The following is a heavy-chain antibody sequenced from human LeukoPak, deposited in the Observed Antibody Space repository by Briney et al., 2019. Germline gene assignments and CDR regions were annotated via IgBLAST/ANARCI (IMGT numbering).Heavy chain of an antibody. V-gene: IGHV3-21*01. CDR3: ASSSGSSDAFGI. J-gene: IGHJ3*02. CDR1: GFTFSSYS. CDR2: ISSSSSYI. D-gene: IGHD1-26*01. Sequence: GASLRLSCAASGFTFSSYSMNWVRQAPGKGLEWVSSISSSSSYIYYADSVKGRFTISRDNAKNSLYLQMNSLRAEDTAVYYCASSSGSSDAFGIWGQGTMVTVSS.